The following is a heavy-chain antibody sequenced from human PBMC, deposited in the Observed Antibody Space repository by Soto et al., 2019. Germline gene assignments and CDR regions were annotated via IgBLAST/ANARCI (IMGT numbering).Heavy chain of an antibody. CDR2: IIPILGIA. V-gene: IGHV1-69*02. CDR1: GGTFSSYT. Sequence: QVQLVPSGAEVKKPGSSVKVSCKASGGTFSSYTISWVRQAPGQGLEWMGRIIPILGIANYAQKFQGRVTITADKSTSTAYMELSSLRSEDTAVYYCARGNDYYDSSGYYFDGYYFDYWGQGTLVTVSS. D-gene: IGHD3-22*01. CDR3: ARGNDYYDSSGYYFDGYYFDY. J-gene: IGHJ4*02.